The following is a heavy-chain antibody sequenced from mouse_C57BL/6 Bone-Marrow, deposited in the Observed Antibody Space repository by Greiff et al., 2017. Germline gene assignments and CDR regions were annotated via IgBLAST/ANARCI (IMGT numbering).Heavy chain of an antibody. V-gene: IGHV5-6*01. D-gene: IGHD1-2*01. Sequence: EVQLVESGGDLVKPGGSLKLSCAASGFTFSSYGMSWVRQTPDKRLEWVATISSGGSYTYYPDSVKGRFTISRDNAKNTRYLQMSSLKSEDTAMYYCARTPATDWGKGTTLTVAS. CDR2: ISSGGSYT. CDR3: ARTPATD. CDR1: GFTFSSYG. J-gene: IGHJ2*01.